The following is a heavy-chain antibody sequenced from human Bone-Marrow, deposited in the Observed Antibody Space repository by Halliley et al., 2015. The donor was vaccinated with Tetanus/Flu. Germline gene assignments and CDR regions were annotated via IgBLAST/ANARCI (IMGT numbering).Heavy chain of an antibody. D-gene: IGHD3-16*01. V-gene: IGHV3-21*01. CDR1: GFTFSKYN. J-gene: IGHJ3*02. CDR3: ARGSNTLQRLDAFDT. Sequence: SLRLSCAASGFTFSKYNMDWVRQAPGKGLEWVSSISTGGGTYIYYADSVKGRFTISRDNAKNSLFLQMISLRAGDTAIYYCARGSNTLQRLDAFDTWGQGTLVTVSS. CDR2: ISTGGGTYI.